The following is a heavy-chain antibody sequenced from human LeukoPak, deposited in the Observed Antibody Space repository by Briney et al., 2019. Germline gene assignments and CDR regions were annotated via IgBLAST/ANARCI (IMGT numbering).Heavy chain of an antibody. V-gene: IGHV3-48*04. CDR3: ARGYPYGADEGIES. CDR1: GFTFSSYW. D-gene: IGHD4-17*01. Sequence: KAGGSLRLSCAASGFTFSSYWMSWVRQAPGKGLEWVSYISSSDTTTYYADSVKGRFTISRDNAKNSLYLQMNSLRAEDTAVYYCARGYPYGADEGIESWGQGTLVTVSS. CDR2: ISSSDTTT. J-gene: IGHJ4*02.